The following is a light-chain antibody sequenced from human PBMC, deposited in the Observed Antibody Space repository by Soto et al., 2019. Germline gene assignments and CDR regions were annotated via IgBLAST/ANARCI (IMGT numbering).Light chain of an antibody. CDR3: LLVCGGVYV. CDR1: SGAVTRGSF. CDR2: NTA. V-gene: IGLV7-43*01. J-gene: IGLJ1*01. Sequence: AVGTQARSLTVYLGGTLTFTCASSSGAVTRGSFPTWYQQKPGQTPRPLIYNTADKYSWTPARFSGSLLGGQAALTLSGARPEDEAECYCLLVCGGVYVFGGGTKVTVL.